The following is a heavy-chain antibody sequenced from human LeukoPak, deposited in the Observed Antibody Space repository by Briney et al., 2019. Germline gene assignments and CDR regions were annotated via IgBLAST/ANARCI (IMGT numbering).Heavy chain of an antibody. Sequence: PVKVSCKASGGTFSSYAISWVRQAPGQGLEWMGGIIPIFGTANYAQKFQGRVTITADKSTSTAYMELSSLRSEDTAVYYCARVRYSSSWRTFDPWGQGTLVTVSS. V-gene: IGHV1-69*06. CDR2: IIPIFGTA. J-gene: IGHJ5*02. D-gene: IGHD6-13*01. CDR3: ARVRYSSSWRTFDP. CDR1: GGTFSSYA.